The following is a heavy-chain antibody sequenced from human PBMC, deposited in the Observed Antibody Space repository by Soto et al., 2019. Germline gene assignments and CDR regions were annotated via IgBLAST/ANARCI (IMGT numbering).Heavy chain of an antibody. V-gene: IGHV1-2*02. D-gene: IGHD3-3*01. Sequence: ASVKVSCKASGYTFTGYYIHWVRQAPGQRLEWLGWINPNTGGTNYAEKFQGRVILTRDSSLNTAYMELSRLRSDDTAGYYCASRSIFWSGSYIVTDYFDYWGRGALVTVSS. J-gene: IGHJ4*02. CDR2: INPNTGGT. CDR3: ASRSIFWSGSYIVTDYFDY. CDR1: GYTFTGYY.